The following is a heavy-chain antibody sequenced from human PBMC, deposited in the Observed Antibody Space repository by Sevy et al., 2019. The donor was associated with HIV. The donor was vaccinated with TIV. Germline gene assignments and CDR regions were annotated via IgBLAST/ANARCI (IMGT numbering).Heavy chain of an antibody. CDR3: ARDSRHYDSSGRYAEYFHY. CDR1: GYSFSSYV. D-gene: IGHD3-22*01. CDR2: ISAYNGNT. Sequence: GESLKISCQASGYSFSSYVINWVRQAPGQGLEWMGWISAYNGNTNYAQNLQGRVTMTTDSSTSTAYMELRSLRSDDTAVYYCARDSRHYDSSGRYAEYFHYWGQGTLVTVSS. J-gene: IGHJ1*01. V-gene: IGHV1-18*04.